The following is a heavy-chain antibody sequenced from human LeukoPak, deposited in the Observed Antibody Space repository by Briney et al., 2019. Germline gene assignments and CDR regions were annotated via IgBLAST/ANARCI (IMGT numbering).Heavy chain of an antibody. J-gene: IGHJ4*02. D-gene: IGHD2/OR15-2a*01. CDR3: ARGHFEYYYAFDY. CDR2: IYYSGST. Sequence: PSETLSLTCTVSGGSISSGGYYWSWIRQHPGKGLEWIGYIYYSGSTYYNPSLKSRVSISVDTSENQFSLKLSSVTAADTAVYYCARGHFEYYYAFDYWGQGTLVTVSS. CDR1: GGSISSGGYY. V-gene: IGHV4-31*03.